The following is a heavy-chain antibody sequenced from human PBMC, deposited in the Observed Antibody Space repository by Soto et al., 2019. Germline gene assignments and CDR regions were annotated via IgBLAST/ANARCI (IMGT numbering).Heavy chain of an antibody. J-gene: IGHJ4*02. V-gene: IGHV3-23*01. CDR3: AKDDGSDWYSCDY. D-gene: IGHD6-19*01. CDR2: ISRSGGIT. Sequence: EVQLLESGGGLVQPGGSLSLSCAASGFTFTSYAMSWVRQAPGKGLEWVSTISRSGGITYYADSVKGRFTISRDNSKNTLYLQMNSRRAEDTAVYYCAKDDGSDWYSCDYWGQGTLVTVSS. CDR1: GFTFTSYA.